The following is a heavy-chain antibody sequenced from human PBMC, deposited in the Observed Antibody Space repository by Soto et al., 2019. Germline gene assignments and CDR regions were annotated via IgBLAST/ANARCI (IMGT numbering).Heavy chain of an antibody. D-gene: IGHD2-2*01. V-gene: IGHV1-45*02. CDR3: ASGGAGSGAFTCELQYQ. Sequence: APVTVSFQAEWTTFHYRFLDCGRQTPGQALEWMGWITPFSGDVHYAQKFQERVTITRDRSINTAYMRMSGLRSEDTAMYFFASGGAGSGAFTCELQYQWVQGFRVAISS. CDR1: WTTFHYRF. J-gene: IGHJ4*02. CDR2: ITPFSGDV.